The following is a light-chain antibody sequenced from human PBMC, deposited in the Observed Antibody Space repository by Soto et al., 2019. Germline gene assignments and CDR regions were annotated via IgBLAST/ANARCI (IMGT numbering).Light chain of an antibody. Sequence: QSVLTQPASVSGSPGQSITISCTGNSRDIGGYNYVSWYQHHPGKAPKLMIFDVSNRPSGVSNRFSGSKYGNTASLTISGLQPEDEADYYCSSYTTSNTRQIVFGTGTKVTVL. J-gene: IGLJ1*01. CDR2: DVS. CDR1: SRDIGGYNY. V-gene: IGLV2-14*03. CDR3: SSYTTSNTRQIV.